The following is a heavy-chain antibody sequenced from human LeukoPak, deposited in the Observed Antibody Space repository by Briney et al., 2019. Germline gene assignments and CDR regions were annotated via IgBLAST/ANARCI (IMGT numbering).Heavy chain of an antibody. J-gene: IGHJ6*02. V-gene: IGHV4-30-2*03. Sequence: TPSQTLSLTCTVSGGSISSGGYYWSWIRQPPGKGLEWIGSIYYSGSTYYNPSLKSRVTISVDTSKNQFSLKLSSVTAADTAVYYCARDGQLWFGELRAMDVWGQGTTVTVSS. CDR1: GGSISSGGYY. CDR2: IYYSGST. CDR3: ARDGQLWFGELRAMDV. D-gene: IGHD3-10*01.